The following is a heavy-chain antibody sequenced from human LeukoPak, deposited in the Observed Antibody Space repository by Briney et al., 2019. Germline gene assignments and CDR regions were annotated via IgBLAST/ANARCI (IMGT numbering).Heavy chain of an antibody. CDR3: ARVIVRHYYYYMDV. Sequence: WAPVKVSCKASGYTFTGYYMHWVRQAPGQGLEWMGWINPNSGGTNYAQKFQGRVTMTRDTSISTTYMELSRLRSDDTAVYYCARVIVRHYYYYMDVWGKGTTVTVSS. CDR2: INPNSGGT. J-gene: IGHJ6*03. D-gene: IGHD3-22*01. V-gene: IGHV1-2*02. CDR1: GYTFTGYY.